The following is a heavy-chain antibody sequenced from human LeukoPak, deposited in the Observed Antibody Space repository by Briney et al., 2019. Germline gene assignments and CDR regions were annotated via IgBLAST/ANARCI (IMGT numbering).Heavy chain of an antibody. Sequence: SETLSLTCTVSGGSISSYYWSWIRQPPGKGLEWIGYIYYRSTNYNPSLKSRVTISIDASKNQFSPKLSSVTAADTAVYYCARNHLNYEVTRYYNYGMDVWGQGTTVTVSS. CDR2: IYYRST. D-gene: IGHD1-14*01. CDR3: ARNHLNYEVTRYYNYGMDV. CDR1: GGSISSYY. V-gene: IGHV4-59*08. J-gene: IGHJ6*02.